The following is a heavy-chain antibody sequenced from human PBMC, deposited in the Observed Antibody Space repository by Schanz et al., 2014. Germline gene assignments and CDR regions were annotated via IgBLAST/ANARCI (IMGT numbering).Heavy chain of an antibody. V-gene: IGHV3-66*01. D-gene: IGHD6-25*01. CDR3: AKDGVEAGATV. Sequence: EQLVESGGGLVQPGGSLRLSCAASGFSVITNYMTWVRQAPGKGLEWVSIMFPGGNTYYADSVKGRFTISRDNSKNTLFLQMNSLRAEDTAVYYCAKDGVEAGATVWGQGILVTVSS. CDR1: GFSVITNY. J-gene: IGHJ4*02. CDR2: MFPGGNT.